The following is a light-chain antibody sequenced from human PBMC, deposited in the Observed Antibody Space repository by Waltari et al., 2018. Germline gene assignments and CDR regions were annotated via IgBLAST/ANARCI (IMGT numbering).Light chain of an antibody. J-gene: IGKJ1*01. Sequence: EIVMTXSPATLXVSPGERATLSCRASQSVSSNLAWYQQNPGQAPRLLXYXASTXATGXPARFSGXGSGTEXTLXXSSLQSEDXXXYYCQQXXNWQWTXXQXTXVEIK. CDR1: QSVSSN. CDR2: XAS. V-gene: IGKV3-15*01. CDR3: QQXXNWQWT.